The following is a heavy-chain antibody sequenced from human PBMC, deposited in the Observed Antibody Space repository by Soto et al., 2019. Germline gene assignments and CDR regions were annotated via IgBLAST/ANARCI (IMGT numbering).Heavy chain of an antibody. CDR2: IDPRSGGT. V-gene: IGHV1-2*02. D-gene: IGHD1-26*01. J-gene: IGHJ4*02. CDR1: GYPFTTYY. Sequence: HVQLVQSGTEVKKPGASVRVSCMVSGYPFTTYYIHWVRQAPGQGFEWMGWIDPRSGGTVYEQKFQGRVTMTRDTSISTVYMDLSGLTSDDTALYYCATDDYGSFPYWGQGSLVTVSS. CDR3: ATDDYGSFPY.